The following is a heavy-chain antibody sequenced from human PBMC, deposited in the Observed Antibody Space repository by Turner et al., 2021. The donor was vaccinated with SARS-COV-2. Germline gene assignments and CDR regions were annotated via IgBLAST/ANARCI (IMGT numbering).Heavy chain of an antibody. CDR3: ARGMFRFGGVIVRPFDY. Sequence: QVQLVQSGAEVKKPGASVKVSCKASGYTFTGYYMHWVRQAPGQGLEWMGWMNPNSGNTGYAQKFQGRVTMTRNTSISTAYMELSSLRSEDTAVYYCARGMFRFGGVIVRPFDYWGQGTLVTVSS. J-gene: IGHJ4*02. CDR2: MNPNSGNT. CDR1: GYTFTGYY. D-gene: IGHD3-16*02. V-gene: IGHV1-8*02.